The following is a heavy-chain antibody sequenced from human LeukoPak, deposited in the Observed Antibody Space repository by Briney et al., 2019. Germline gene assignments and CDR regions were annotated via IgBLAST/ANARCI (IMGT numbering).Heavy chain of an antibody. J-gene: IGHJ6*03. V-gene: IGHV4-34*01. CDR2: INHSGST. CDR3: ASYSSGWYSFYYYMDV. D-gene: IGHD6-19*01. Sequence: PSETLSLTCAVYGGSFSGYYWGWIRQPPGKGLEWIGEINHSGSTNYNPSLKSRVTISVDTSKNQFSLKLSSVTAADTAVYYCASYSSGWYSFYYYMDVWGKGTTVTVSS. CDR1: GGSFSGYY.